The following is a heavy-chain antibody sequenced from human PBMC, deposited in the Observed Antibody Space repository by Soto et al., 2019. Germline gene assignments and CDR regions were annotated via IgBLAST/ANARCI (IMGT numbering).Heavy chain of an antibody. CDR1: GGSISSYY. Sequence: PSETLSLTCTVSGGSISSYYWSWIRQPPGKGLEWIGYIYYSGSTNYNPSLKSRVTISVDTSKNQFSLKLSSVTAADTAVYYCARGPPRYCSSTSCYPTYYYYYMDVWGKGTTVTVSS. CDR3: ARGPPRYCSSTSCYPTYYYYYMDV. J-gene: IGHJ6*03. V-gene: IGHV4-59*12. D-gene: IGHD2-2*01. CDR2: IYYSGST.